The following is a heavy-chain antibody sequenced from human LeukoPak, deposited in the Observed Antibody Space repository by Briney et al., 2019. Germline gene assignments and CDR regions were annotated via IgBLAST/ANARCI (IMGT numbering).Heavy chain of an antibody. CDR2: ISGSGGST. CDR3: AKDPYYYDTSGYNGDY. D-gene: IGHD3-22*01. V-gene: IGHV3-23*01. Sequence: GGSLRLSCAASGFTFSNFAMSWVRQAPGKGLEWVSSISGSGGSTYYADSVKGRFTISRDNSKNTLFLQMNSLRAEDTAVYYCAKDPYYYDTSGYNGDYWGQGTLVTVSS. J-gene: IGHJ4*02. CDR1: GFTFSNFA.